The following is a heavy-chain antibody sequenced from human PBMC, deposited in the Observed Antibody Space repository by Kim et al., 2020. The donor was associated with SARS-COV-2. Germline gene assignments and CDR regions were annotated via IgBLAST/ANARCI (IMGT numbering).Heavy chain of an antibody. CDR1: GFTFSGYY. V-gene: IGHV3-11*01. CDR2: ISSSGSTI. D-gene: IGHD2-21*01. J-gene: IGHJ3*02. CDR3: ARVQVMATPHDAFDI. Sequence: GGSLRLSCAASGFTFSGYYMRWIRQAPGKGLEWVSYISSSGSTIYYADSVKGRFTISRDNAKNSLYLQMNSLRAEDTAVYYCARVQVMATPHDAFDICGQGRMVTVSS.